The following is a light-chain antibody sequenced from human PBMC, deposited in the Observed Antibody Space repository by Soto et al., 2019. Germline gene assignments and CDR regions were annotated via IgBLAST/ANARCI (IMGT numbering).Light chain of an antibody. V-gene: IGKV1-9*01. CDR1: QGISSY. CDR2: AAS. Sequence: IQLTQSPSSLSASVGDRVTITCRASQGISSYLAWYQQKPGKAPKLLIYAASTLQSGVPSRFSGSGSGTDFTLSISSLQPEDFASYYCHQLNSYPITFAQGTRLEIK. J-gene: IGKJ5*01. CDR3: HQLNSYPIT.